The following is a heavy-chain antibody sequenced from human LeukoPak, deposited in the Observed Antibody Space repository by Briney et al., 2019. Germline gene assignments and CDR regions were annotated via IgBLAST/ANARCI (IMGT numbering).Heavy chain of an antibody. Sequence: GSSVKVSCKASGGTFSSYAISWVRQAPGQGLEWMGRIIPIFGIANYAQKFQGRVTITADKSTSTAYMELSSLRSEDTAVYYCARGTDGYNLIYYCYGMDVWGQGTTVTVSS. CDR1: GGTFSSYA. D-gene: IGHD5-24*01. CDR2: IIPIFGIA. CDR3: ARGTDGYNLIYYCYGMDV. J-gene: IGHJ6*02. V-gene: IGHV1-69*04.